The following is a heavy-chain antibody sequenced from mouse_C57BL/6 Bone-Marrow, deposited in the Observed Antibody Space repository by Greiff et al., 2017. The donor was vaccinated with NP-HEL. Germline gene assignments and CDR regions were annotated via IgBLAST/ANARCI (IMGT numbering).Heavy chain of an antibody. Sequence: EVKLVESGGGLVQPGGSLKLSCAASGFTFSDYYMYWVRQTPEKRLEWVAYISNGGGSTYYPDTVKGRFTISRDNAKNTLYLQMSRLKSEDTAMYYCARLEGLRRYFDVWGTGTTVTVSS. CDR1: GFTFSDYY. D-gene: IGHD2-4*01. CDR2: ISNGGGST. J-gene: IGHJ1*03. V-gene: IGHV5-12*01. CDR3: ARLEGLRRYFDV.